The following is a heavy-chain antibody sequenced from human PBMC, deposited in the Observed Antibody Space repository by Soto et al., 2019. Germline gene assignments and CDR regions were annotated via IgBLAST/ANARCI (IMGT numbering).Heavy chain of an antibody. CDR2: IYYSGST. Sequence: QVQLQESGPGLVKPSQTLSLTCTVSGGSISSGGYYWSWIRQHPGKGLEWIGYIYYSGSTYYNPSLKSRVTISVDTSKNQFSLKLSSVTAADTAVYYCARDSSSGSFGYYGMDVWGQGTTVTVSS. CDR1: GGSISSGGYY. J-gene: IGHJ6*02. CDR3: ARDSSSGSFGYYGMDV. D-gene: IGHD6-25*01. V-gene: IGHV4-31*03.